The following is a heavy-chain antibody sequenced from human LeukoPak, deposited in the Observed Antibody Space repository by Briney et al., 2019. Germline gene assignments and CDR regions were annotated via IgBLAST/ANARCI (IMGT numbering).Heavy chain of an antibody. CDR3: ARDTTSRSWHALDS. J-gene: IGHJ4*02. V-gene: IGHV3-48*01. Sequence: GGSLRLSCAASGFSFSSFSMNWVRQAPGKGLEWVSYISGDSSAIHYADSVRGRFTISRDNARNSLALQMNSLRAEDTAVYYCARDTTSRSWHALDSWGQGTLVTASS. CDR1: GFSFSSFS. CDR2: ISGDSSAI. D-gene: IGHD6-13*01.